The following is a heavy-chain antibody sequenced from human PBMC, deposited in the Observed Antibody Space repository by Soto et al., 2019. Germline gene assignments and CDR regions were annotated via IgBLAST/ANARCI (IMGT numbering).Heavy chain of an antibody. CDR3: ARDGYCSGGSCYSVPVFDY. CDR1: GFTFSSYG. J-gene: IGHJ4*02. CDR2: IWYDGSNK. D-gene: IGHD2-15*01. Sequence: QVQLVESGGGVVQPGRSLRLSCAASGFTFSSYGMHWVRQAPGKGLEWVAVIWYDGSNKYYADSVKGRFTISRDNSKNTLYLLMKSLRAEDTAVYYCARDGYCSGGSCYSVPVFDYWGQGTLVTVSS. V-gene: IGHV3-33*01.